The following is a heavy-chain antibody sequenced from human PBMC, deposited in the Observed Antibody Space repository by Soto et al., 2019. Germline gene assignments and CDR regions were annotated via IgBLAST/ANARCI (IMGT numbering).Heavy chain of an antibody. J-gene: IGHJ4*02. CDR2: VSGSAGSR. Sequence: PGGSLRLSCAASGLSFSNYAMSWVRQAPGKGLEWVSSVSGSAGSRDYADSVNGRFVISRDNSKSTLYLEMHTLRAEDTAVYYCATGDVGYCNSAICFGVFHYWGQGTPVTVSS. V-gene: IGHV3-23*01. CDR3: ATGDVGYCNSAICFGVFHY. D-gene: IGHD2-2*01. CDR1: GLSFSNYA.